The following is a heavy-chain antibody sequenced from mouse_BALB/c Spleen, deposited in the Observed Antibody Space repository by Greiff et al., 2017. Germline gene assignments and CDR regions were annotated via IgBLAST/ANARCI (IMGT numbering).Heavy chain of an antibody. J-gene: IGHJ3*01. D-gene: IGHD1-2*01. Sequence: EVKLMESGGGLVKPGGSLKLSCAASGFTFSSYAMSWVRQTPEKRLEWVASISSGGSTYYPDSVKGRFTISRDNARNILYLQMSSLRSEDTAMYYCARGEFITTAFAYWGQGTLVTVSA. V-gene: IGHV5-6-5*01. CDR3: ARGEFITTAFAY. CDR1: GFTFSSYA. CDR2: ISSGGST.